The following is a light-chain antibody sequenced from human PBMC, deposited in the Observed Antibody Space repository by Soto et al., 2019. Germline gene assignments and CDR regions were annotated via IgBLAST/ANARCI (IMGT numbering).Light chain of an antibody. CDR2: GAS. Sequence: EIVLTQSPGTLSLSPGERATLSCRASQSVSSNYLAWYQQKPGQAPRLLIYGASSRSTGIPDRFSGSGSGTDFPLTISRLEPEDFAVYYCHQYGTSPAHSFGQGTKLEVK. V-gene: IGKV3-20*01. CDR1: QSVSSNY. CDR3: HQYGTSPAHS. J-gene: IGKJ2*03.